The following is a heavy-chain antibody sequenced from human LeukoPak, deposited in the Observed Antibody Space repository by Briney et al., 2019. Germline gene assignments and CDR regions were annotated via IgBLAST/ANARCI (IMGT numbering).Heavy chain of an antibody. CDR2: INHSGST. D-gene: IGHD6-13*01. V-gene: IGHV4-34*01. CDR1: GGSFSGYY. J-gene: IGHJ4*02. Sequence: PSETLSLTCAVYGGSFSGYYWSWIRQPPGKGLEWIGEINHSGSTNYNPSLKSRVTISVDTSKNQFSLKLSSVTAADTAVYYCARDGRAAAGTDYWGQGTLVTVSS. CDR3: ARDGRAAAGTDY.